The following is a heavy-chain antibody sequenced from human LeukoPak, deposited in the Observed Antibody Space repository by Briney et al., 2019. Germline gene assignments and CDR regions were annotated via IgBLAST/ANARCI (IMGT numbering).Heavy chain of an antibody. CDR1: GGSISSGSYY. Sequence: SETLSLTCTVSGGSISSGSYYGSWIRQPAGKGLEWIGRIYTSGSTNYNPSLKSRVTISVDTSKNQFSLKLSSVTAADTAVYYCARIGGYCSGGSCYSGWFDPWGQGTLVPVSS. CDR3: ARIGGYCSGGSCYSGWFDP. J-gene: IGHJ5*02. V-gene: IGHV4-61*02. CDR2: IYTSGST. D-gene: IGHD2-15*01.